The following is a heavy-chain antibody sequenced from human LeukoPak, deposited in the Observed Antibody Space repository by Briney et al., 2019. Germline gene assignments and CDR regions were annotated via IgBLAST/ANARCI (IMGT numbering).Heavy chain of an antibody. CDR1: GGSISSYY. D-gene: IGHD5-12*01. CDR2: IYYSGST. CDR3: ARARGGYPFDY. Sequence: PSETLSLTCTVSGGSISSYYWSWIRQPPGKGLEWIGYIYYSGSTNYNPSLKSRVTISVDTSKNQFSLKLGSVTAADTAVYYCARARGGYPFDYWGQGTLVTVSS. J-gene: IGHJ4*02. V-gene: IGHV4-59*01.